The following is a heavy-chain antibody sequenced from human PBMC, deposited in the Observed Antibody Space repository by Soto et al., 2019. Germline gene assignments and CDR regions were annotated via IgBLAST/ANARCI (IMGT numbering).Heavy chain of an antibody. CDR3: AKDRLESPPAPQVYLPPGSIVYAANWFDP. D-gene: IGHD2-8*01. J-gene: IGHJ5*02. CDR1: GFTFSSYA. Sequence: EVQLLESGGGLVQPGGSLRLSCAASGFTFSSYAMSWVRQAPGKGLEWVSAISGSGGSTYYADSVKGPFTISRDNSKNSLYLQRSSLRAEDTAVQYCAKDRLESPPAPQVYLPPGSIVYAANWFDPWGQGTLVT. V-gene: IGHV3-23*01. CDR2: ISGSGGST.